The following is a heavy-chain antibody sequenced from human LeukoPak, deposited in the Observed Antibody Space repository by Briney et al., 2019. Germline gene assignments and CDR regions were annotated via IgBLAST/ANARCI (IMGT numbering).Heavy chain of an antibody. CDR2: ISGSGGST. CDR1: GSTVSSNY. J-gene: IGHJ4*02. V-gene: IGHV3-23*01. CDR3: AKFPRGSSWYPLSY. Sequence: GGSLRLSCAASGSTVSSNYMSWVRQAPGKGLEWVSAISGSGGSTYYADSVKGRFTISRDNSKNTLYLQMNSLRAEDTAVYYCAKFPRGSSWYPLSYWGQGTLVTVSS. D-gene: IGHD6-13*01.